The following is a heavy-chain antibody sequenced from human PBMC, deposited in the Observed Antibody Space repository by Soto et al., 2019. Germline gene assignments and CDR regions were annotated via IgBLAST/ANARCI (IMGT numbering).Heavy chain of an antibody. CDR1: GGSISSYY. V-gene: IGHV4-59*01. CDR3: ARLVGATPGLDYYYGMDV. Sequence: PSETLSLTCTVSGGSISSYYWSWIRRPPGKGLEWIGYIYYSGSTNYNPSLKSRVTISVDTSKNQFSLKLSSVTAADTAVYYCARLVGATPGLDYYYGMDVWGQGTTVTV. J-gene: IGHJ6*02. D-gene: IGHD1-26*01. CDR2: IYYSGST.